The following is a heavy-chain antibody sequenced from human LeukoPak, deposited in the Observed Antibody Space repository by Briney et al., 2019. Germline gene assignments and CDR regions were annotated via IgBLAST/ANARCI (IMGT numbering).Heavy chain of an antibody. D-gene: IGHD6-19*01. CDR2: ISSSSSYI. V-gene: IGHV3-21*01. CDR1: GFTFSSYS. CDR3: VRDAYRTAVAGSSGLGY. J-gene: IGHJ4*02. Sequence: GGSLRLSCAASGFTFSSYSMNWVRQAPGKGLEWVSSISSSSSYIYYADSVKGRFTISRDNVQNSVYLQMHSLRADDTAIYYCVRDAYRTAVAGSSGLGYWGQGTLVTVSS.